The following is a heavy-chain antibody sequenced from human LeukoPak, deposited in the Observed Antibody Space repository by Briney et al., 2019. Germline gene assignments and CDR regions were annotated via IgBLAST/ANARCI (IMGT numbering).Heavy chain of an antibody. D-gene: IGHD2-2*01. V-gene: IGHV4-4*07. CDR2: IYTSGST. CDR1: GGSISSYY. J-gene: IGHJ4*02. CDR3: ARDLGSRYCSSTSCLYHFDY. Sequence: SETLSLTCTVSGGSISSYYWSLIRQPAGKGLEWIGRIYTSGSTNYNPSLKSRVTMSVDTSKNQFSLKLSSVTAADTAVYYCARDLGSRYCSSTSCLYHFDYWGQGTLVTVSS.